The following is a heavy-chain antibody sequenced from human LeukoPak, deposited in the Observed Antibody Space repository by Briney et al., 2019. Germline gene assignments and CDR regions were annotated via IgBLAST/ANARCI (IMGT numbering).Heavy chain of an antibody. CDR2: ISTYNGNT. V-gene: IGHV1-18*01. J-gene: IGHJ6*03. D-gene: IGHD2-2*01. Sequence: ASVKVSCKASGYSFTSHGISWVRQAPGQGLEWMGWISTYNGNTNYAQKLQGRVTMTTDTSTSTAYMELRSLRSDDTAVYYCARDPFCGSTSCYAGYYYYHYMDVWGKGTTVTVS. CDR1: GYSFTSHG. CDR3: ARDPFCGSTSCYAGYYYYHYMDV.